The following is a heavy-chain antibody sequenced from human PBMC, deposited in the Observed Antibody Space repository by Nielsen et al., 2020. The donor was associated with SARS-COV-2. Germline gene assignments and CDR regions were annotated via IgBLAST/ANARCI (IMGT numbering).Heavy chain of an antibody. D-gene: IGHD3-9*01. J-gene: IGHJ3*02. V-gene: IGHV3-30-3*01. CDR2: ISYDGSNK. CDR3: ARAAYYDILTGYLKQGAFDI. CDR1: GFTFSSYA. Sequence: GESLKISCAASGFTFSSYAMHWVRQAPGKGLEWVAVISYDGSNKYYADSVKGRFTISRDNSKNTLYLQMNSLRAEDTAVYYCARAAYYDILTGYLKQGAFDIWGQGTMVTVSS.